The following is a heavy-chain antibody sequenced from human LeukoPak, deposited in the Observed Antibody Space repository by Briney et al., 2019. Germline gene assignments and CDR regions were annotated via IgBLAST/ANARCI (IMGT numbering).Heavy chain of an antibody. CDR3: ARDHSYCSSTSCYHWFDP. V-gene: IGHV1-2*06. CDR2: INPNSGGT. Sequence: ASVKVSCKASGYTFTGYYMHWVRQAPGQGLEWMGRINPNSGGTNYEQKFQGRVTMTRDTSISTAYMELSRLRSDDTAVYYCARDHSYCSSTSCYHWFDPWGQGTLVTVSS. CDR1: GYTFTGYY. D-gene: IGHD2-2*01. J-gene: IGHJ5*02.